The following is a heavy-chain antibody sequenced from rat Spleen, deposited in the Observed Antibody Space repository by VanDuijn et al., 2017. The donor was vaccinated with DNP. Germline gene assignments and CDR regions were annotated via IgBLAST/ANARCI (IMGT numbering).Heavy chain of an antibody. Sequence: EVQLAESDGGLVQPGRSLKLSCAASGFTFSDYYMAWVRQAPTKGLEWVATISYDGSSTYYRDSVKGRFTISRDNAKSTLYLQMDSLRSEDTATYYCAKGPNYGGWSDYFDYWGQGVMVTVSS. D-gene: IGHD1-11*01. CDR2: ISYDGSST. CDR1: GFTFSDYY. J-gene: IGHJ2*01. CDR3: AKGPNYGGWSDYFDY. V-gene: IGHV5-29*01.